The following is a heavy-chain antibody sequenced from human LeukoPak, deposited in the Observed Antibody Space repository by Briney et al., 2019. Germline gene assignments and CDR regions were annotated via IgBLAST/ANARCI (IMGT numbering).Heavy chain of an antibody. J-gene: IGHJ4*02. CDR2: ISGSGGST. D-gene: IGHD3-10*01. Sequence: GGSLRLSCAASGFTFSSYAMSWVRQAPGKGLEWVSAISGSGGSTYYADSVKGRFTISRENPKNTLYLQMNSLRAEDTAVYYCANGRSGVRGVNYWGQGTLVTVSS. CDR1: GFTFSSYA. CDR3: ANGRSGVRGVNY. V-gene: IGHV3-23*01.